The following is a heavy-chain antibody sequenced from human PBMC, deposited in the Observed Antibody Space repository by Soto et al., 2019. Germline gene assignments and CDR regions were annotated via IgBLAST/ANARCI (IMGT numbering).Heavy chain of an antibody. V-gene: IGHV3-23*01. J-gene: IGHJ5*02. CDR1: GFTFSKYA. Sequence: EVQLLQSGGGWVQPGGSLRLSCAASGFTFSKYAMAWVRQAPGKGLEWVSSISGSGVIKYYADSVQGRFTISRDNSNNTLSEQMNSLRVEDTAIYYCAKDLTSMVRVVLPSPWGQGILVTVSS. D-gene: IGHD3-10*01. CDR2: ISGSGVIK. CDR3: AKDLTSMVRVVLPSP.